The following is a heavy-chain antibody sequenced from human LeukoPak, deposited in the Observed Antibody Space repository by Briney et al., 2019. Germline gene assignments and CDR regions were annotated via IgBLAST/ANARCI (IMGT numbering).Heavy chain of an antibody. J-gene: IGHJ5*02. D-gene: IGHD2-21*01. CDR1: GGSISSYY. CDR3: AREAGVSRLTFPWFDP. CDR2: IYYSGST. Sequence: SETLSLTCTVSGGSISSYYWSWIRQPPGKGLEWIGYIYYSGSTNYNPSLKSRVTISVDTSKNQFSLKLSSVTAADPAVYYCAREAGVSRLTFPWFDPWGQGTLVTVSS. V-gene: IGHV4-59*01.